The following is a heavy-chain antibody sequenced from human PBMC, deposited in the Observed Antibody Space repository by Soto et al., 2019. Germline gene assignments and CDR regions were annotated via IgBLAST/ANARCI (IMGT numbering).Heavy chain of an antibody. CDR2: IYYSGST. CDR1: GGSVSSGSYY. J-gene: IGHJ3*02. D-gene: IGHD1-26*01. V-gene: IGHV4-61*01. CDR3: ARGANFEKAFDI. Sequence: SETLSLTCTVSGGSVSSGSYYWSWIRQPPGKGLEWIGDIYYSGSTNYNPSLKSRVTISVDTSKNQFSLKLSSVTAAATAVYYCARGANFEKAFDIWGQGTMVTVSS.